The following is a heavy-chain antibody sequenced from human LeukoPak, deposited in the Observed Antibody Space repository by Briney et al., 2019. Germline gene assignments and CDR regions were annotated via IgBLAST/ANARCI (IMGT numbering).Heavy chain of an antibody. J-gene: IGHJ4*02. CDR1: GGSITSGDYY. D-gene: IGHD3-22*01. CDR2: IYYSGST. V-gene: IGHV4-31*03. CDR3: ARSYDSSASGFDY. Sequence: SQTLSLTCTVSGGSITSGDYYWTWIRQHPGKGLEWIGYIYYSGSTYYNPSLKSRVTISVDTSKNHFSLTLSSVTAADTAVYYCARSYDSSASGFDYWGQGTLVTVSP.